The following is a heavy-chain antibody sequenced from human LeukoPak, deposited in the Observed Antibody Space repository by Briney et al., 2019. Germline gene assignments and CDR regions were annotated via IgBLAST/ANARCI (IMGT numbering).Heavy chain of an antibody. J-gene: IGHJ4*02. CDR3: ARDYSSHYYDSSGYYTL. Sequence: GGSLRLSCAASGFTFSSYWMHWVRQAPGKVLVWVSRINSDGSSTSYADSVKGRFTISRDNAKNTLYLQMNSLRAEDTAMYYCARDYSSHYYDSSGYYTLWGQGTLVTVSS. V-gene: IGHV3-74*01. CDR2: INSDGSST. D-gene: IGHD3-22*01. CDR1: GFTFSSYW.